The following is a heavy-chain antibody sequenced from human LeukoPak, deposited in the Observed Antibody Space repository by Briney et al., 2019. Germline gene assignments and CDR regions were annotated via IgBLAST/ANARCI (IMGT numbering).Heavy chain of an antibody. J-gene: IGHJ4*02. D-gene: IGHD6-13*01. CDR2: ISSDGSNK. V-gene: IGHV3-30-3*01. Sequence: GGSLRLSCAASGFTFNSYALHWVRQAPGKGLEWVAVISSDGSNKYYADSVKGRFTISRDNSKNTLYLQMNSLRAEDTAVYYCAKDLSSSWYSGFDYWGQGTLVTVSS. CDR3: AKDLSSSWYSGFDY. CDR1: GFTFNSYA.